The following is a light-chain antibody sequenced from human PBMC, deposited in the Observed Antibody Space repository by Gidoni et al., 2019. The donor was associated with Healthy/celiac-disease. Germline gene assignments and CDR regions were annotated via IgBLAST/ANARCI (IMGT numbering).Light chain of an antibody. CDR1: SSDVGGYNY. V-gene: IGLV2-14*01. CDR3: SSYTSSRPWV. J-gene: IGLJ3*02. Sequence: QSALTQPASVSGSPGPSITISCTGTSSDVGGYNYVSWYQQHPGKAPKLMIYEVSNRPSGVSNRFSGSKSGNTASLTISGLQAEDEADYYCSSYTSSRPWVFGGGTKLTVL. CDR2: EVS.